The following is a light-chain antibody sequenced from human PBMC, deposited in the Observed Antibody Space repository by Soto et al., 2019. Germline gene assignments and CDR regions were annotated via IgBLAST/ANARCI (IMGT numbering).Light chain of an antibody. V-gene: IGKV3-11*02. CDR2: ADS. Sequence: EIVLTQSPATLSLSLGERATLSCRASQSISGYLGWYPQKRGQAPRLLIYADSNRATGIPARFSGSGSGRDFTLTISSLEPEDFSVYYCQQRYNWPITFGQGTRLEIK. CDR3: QQRYNWPIT. CDR1: QSISGY. J-gene: IGKJ5*01.